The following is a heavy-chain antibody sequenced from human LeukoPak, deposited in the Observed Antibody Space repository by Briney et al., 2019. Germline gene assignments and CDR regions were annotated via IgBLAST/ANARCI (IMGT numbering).Heavy chain of an antibody. V-gene: IGHV3-30*04. CDR2: ISYDGSNK. CDR3: VRDSGFSGTQRGEY. J-gene: IGHJ4*02. D-gene: IGHD3/OR15-3a*01. CDR1: GFTFSNYA. Sequence: PGRSLRLSCAASGFTFSNYAMHWVRQAPGKGLEWVAVISYDGSNKYCADSVKGRFTVSRDNSKNTLYLQMNSLRAEDTAVYYCVRDSGFSGTQRGEYWGQGTLVTVSS.